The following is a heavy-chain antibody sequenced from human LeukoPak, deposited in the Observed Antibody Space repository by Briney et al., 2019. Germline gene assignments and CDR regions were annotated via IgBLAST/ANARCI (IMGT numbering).Heavy chain of an antibody. Sequence: GGSLRLSCAASGFTFSSSAMSWVRQVPGKGLEWVSAISGSGGSTYYADSVKGRFTISRDNSKNTLYLQMNSLRAEDTAVYYCAKVSVERGYSGYDDYWGQGTLVTVSS. V-gene: IGHV3-23*01. CDR3: AKVSVERGYSGYDDY. CDR1: GFTFSSSA. CDR2: ISGSGGST. J-gene: IGHJ4*02. D-gene: IGHD5-12*01.